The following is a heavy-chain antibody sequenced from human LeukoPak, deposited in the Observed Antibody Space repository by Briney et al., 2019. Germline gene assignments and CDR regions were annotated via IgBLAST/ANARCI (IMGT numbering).Heavy chain of an antibody. CDR3: ARLLPPGYSSSWYNWFDP. V-gene: IGHV4-34*01. CDR1: GGSFSGYY. J-gene: IGHJ5*02. CDR2: INHSGST. D-gene: IGHD6-13*01. Sequence: KPSETLSLTCAVYGGSFSGYYWSWIRQPPGKGLEWIGEINHSGSTNYNPSLKSRVTISVDTSKNQFSLKLSSVTAADTAVYYCARLLPPGYSSSWYNWFDPWGQGTLVTVSS.